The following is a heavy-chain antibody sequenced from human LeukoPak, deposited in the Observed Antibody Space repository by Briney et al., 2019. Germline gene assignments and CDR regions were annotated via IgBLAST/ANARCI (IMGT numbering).Heavy chain of an antibody. D-gene: IGHD6-13*01. CDR2: IYHSGST. CDR3: ASAEPRGIIWYPY. J-gene: IGHJ4*02. Sequence: SGTLSLTCAVSGAPISSNNWWWSWVHQPPGKGLEWIGEIYHSGSTNYNPSLKSRVTMSVDKSKNQFSLKLSSVTAADTAVYYCASAEPRGIIWYPYWGQGTLVTVSS. CDR1: GAPISSNNW. V-gene: IGHV4-4*02.